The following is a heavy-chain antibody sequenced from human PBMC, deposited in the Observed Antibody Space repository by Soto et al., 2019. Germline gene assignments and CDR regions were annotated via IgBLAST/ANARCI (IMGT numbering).Heavy chain of an antibody. Sequence: EVQLLESGGGLVQPGGSLRLSCAASGFTFSSYAMSWVRQAPGKGLEWVSAISGSGGSTYYADSVKGRFTISRDNSKNTLYLQMNSLRAEDTAVYYCAKPYDSSGWDYYYGMDVWGQGTTVTVSS. CDR1: GFTFSSYA. V-gene: IGHV3-23*01. CDR3: AKPYDSSGWDYYYGMDV. CDR2: ISGSGGST. J-gene: IGHJ6*02. D-gene: IGHD3-22*01.